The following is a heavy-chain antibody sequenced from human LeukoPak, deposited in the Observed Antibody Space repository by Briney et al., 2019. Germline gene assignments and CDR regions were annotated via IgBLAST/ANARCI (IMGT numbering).Heavy chain of an antibody. Sequence: SETLSLTCAVYGGSFSGYYWSWIRQPPGKGLEWIGEINHSGSTNYNPSLKSRVTISVDTSKNQFSLKLSSVTAADTAVYYCARQYSSGHLDYWGQGTLVTVSS. J-gene: IGHJ4*02. CDR1: GGSFSGYY. CDR3: ARQYSSGHLDY. CDR2: INHSGST. D-gene: IGHD6-19*01. V-gene: IGHV4-34*01.